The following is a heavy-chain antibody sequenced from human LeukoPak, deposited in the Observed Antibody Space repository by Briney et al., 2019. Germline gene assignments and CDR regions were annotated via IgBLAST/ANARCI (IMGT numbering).Heavy chain of an antibody. V-gene: IGHV4-34*01. CDR2: INHSGST. CDR1: GGSFSGYY. D-gene: IGHD5-18*01. CDR3: AGGGYSYGFRAIPDY. Sequence: SETLSLTCAVYGGSFSGYYWSWIRQPPGKGLEWIGEINHSGSTNYNPSLKSRVTISVDTSKNQFSLKLSSVTAADTAVYYCAGGGYSYGFRAIPDYWGQGTLVTVSS. J-gene: IGHJ4*02.